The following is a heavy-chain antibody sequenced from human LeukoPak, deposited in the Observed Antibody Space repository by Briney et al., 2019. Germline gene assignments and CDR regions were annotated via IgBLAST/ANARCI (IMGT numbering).Heavy chain of an antibody. J-gene: IGHJ4*02. D-gene: IGHD1-26*01. CDR3: ARARVGATTKDY. CDR1: GYSFTGDY. CDR2: INPNSGGT. Sequence: PGAAVRVSCKVSGYSFTGDYMHWVRQAPGKGLEWMGWINPNSGGTNYAQKFQGRVTMTRDTSISTAYMELSRLRSDDTAVYYCARARVGATTKDYWGQGTLVTVSS. V-gene: IGHV1-2*02.